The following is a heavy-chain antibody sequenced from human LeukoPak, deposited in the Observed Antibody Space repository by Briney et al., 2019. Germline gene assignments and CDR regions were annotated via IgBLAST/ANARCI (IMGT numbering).Heavy chain of an antibody. V-gene: IGHV3-48*03. CDR3: ARELGRSSGEWFDP. CDR1: GFTFSSYE. J-gene: IGHJ5*02. CDR2: ISSSSSTI. D-gene: IGHD3-22*01. Sequence: GGSLRLSCAASGFTFSSYEMDWVRRAPGKGLEWVSYISSSSSTIYYADSVRGRFTISRDNAKNSLYLQMNSLRAEDTAVYYCARELGRSSGEWFDPWGQGTLVTVSS.